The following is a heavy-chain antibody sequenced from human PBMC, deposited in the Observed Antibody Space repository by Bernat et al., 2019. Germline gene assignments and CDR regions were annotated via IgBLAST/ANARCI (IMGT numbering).Heavy chain of an antibody. J-gene: IGHJ6*02. Sequence: QVQLVQSGAEVKKPGASVKVSCKASGYTFTSYGISWVRQAPGQGLEWMGWISAYNGNTNYAQKLQGRVTMTTDTSTSTAYMELRSLRSEDTAVYYCAREGLAAGYYYYYYGMDVWGQGTTVTVSS. CDR3: AREGLAAGYYYYYYGMDV. D-gene: IGHD6-19*01. CDR2: ISAYNGNT. CDR1: GYTFTSYG. V-gene: IGHV1-18*01.